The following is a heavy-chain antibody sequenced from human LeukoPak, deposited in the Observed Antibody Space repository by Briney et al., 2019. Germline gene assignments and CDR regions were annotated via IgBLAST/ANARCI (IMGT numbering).Heavy chain of an antibody. CDR2: ISCDGSNK. CDR3: ARARRSGGITMIRGVKDRGWFDP. V-gene: IGHV3-30*04. CDR1: GFTFSSYA. Sequence: GGSLRLSCAASGFTFSSYAMHWVRQAPGKGLEWVAVISCDGSNKYYADSVKGRFTISRDNSKNTLYLELHSLRTEDTAVYYCARARRSGGITMIRGVKDRGWFDPWGQGTLVTVSS. D-gene: IGHD3-10*01. J-gene: IGHJ5*02.